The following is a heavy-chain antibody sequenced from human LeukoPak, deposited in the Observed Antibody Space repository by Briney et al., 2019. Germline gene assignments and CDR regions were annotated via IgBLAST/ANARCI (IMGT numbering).Heavy chain of an antibody. Sequence: SETLSLTCAVYGGSFSGYYWSWIRQPPGKGLEWIGEINHSGSTNYNPSLKSRVTISVDTSKNQFSLKLSSVTAADTAVYYCAGYSYGPLLDYWGQGTLVTVSS. CDR3: AGYSYGPLLDY. V-gene: IGHV4-34*01. J-gene: IGHJ4*02. D-gene: IGHD5-18*01. CDR2: INHSGST. CDR1: GGSFSGYY.